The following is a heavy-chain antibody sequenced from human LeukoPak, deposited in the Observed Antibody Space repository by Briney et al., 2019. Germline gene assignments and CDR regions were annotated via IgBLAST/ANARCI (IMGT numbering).Heavy chain of an antibody. CDR1: GFTFSSYG. D-gene: IGHD5-24*01. V-gene: IGHV3-33*01. CDR2: IWYDGSNE. J-gene: IGHJ3*01. Sequence: GGSLRLSCAASGFTFSSYGMHWVRQAPGKGLEWVAVIWYDGSNEYYADSVKGRFTISRDNSKDTLFLQMNSLRAEDTAIYYCARDIQLSTWGLGTMVTVSS. CDR3: ARDIQLST.